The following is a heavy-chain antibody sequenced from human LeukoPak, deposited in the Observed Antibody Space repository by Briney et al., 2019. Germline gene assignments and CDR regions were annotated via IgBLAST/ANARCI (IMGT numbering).Heavy chain of an antibody. J-gene: IGHJ4*02. CDR1: GYTFTSYY. V-gene: IGHV1-46*01. D-gene: IGHD3-10*01. Sequence: ASVKVSCKASGYTFTSYYMHWVRQAPGQGLEWMGIINPSGGSTSYAQKFQGRVTMTRDTSTSTVYMALSGLRSEDTAVYYCARGGGFGELFHYWGQGTLVTVSS. CDR2: INPSGGST. CDR3: ARGGGFGELFHY.